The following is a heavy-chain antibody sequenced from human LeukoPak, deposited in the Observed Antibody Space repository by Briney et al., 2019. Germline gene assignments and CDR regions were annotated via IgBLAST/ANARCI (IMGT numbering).Heavy chain of an antibody. CDR2: IDPNSGDT. CDR1: GYTFTDYY. D-gene: IGHD3-10*01. CDR3: ARGDYYGSGKVVAA. J-gene: IGHJ5*02. Sequence: ASVKVSCKASGYTFTDYYMNWVRQAPGQGLEWMGWIDPNSGDTNYAQKFHDRVTLTWDTSTSTAYMELSLVRFDDTAVYYCARGDYYGSGKVVAAWGQGTLVTVSS. V-gene: IGHV1-2*02.